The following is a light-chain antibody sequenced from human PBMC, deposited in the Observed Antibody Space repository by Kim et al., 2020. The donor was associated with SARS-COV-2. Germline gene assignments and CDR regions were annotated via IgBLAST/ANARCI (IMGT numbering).Light chain of an antibody. V-gene: IGLV2-18*02. Sequence: QSVTISCSGTSSDVVNYDRVSWYQKSPGTAPKLIIYEVRNRPSGVPDRFSGSKSGNTAFLTISGLRTEDETTYYCSSYRASDAPFVFGTGTKVTVL. CDR2: EVR. CDR1: SSDVVNYDR. CDR3: SSYRASDAPFV. J-gene: IGLJ1*01.